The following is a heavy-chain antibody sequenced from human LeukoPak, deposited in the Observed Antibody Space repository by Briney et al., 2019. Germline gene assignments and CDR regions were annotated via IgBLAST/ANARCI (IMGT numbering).Heavy chain of an antibody. D-gene: IGHD2-2*03. J-gene: IGHJ4*02. CDR2: IIPIFGTA. CDR3: ARDGFGYCSSTSCYGGYNY. Sequence: AAVKVSCMASGGTFSSYAISWVRQAPGQGLEWMGGIIPIFGTANYAQKFQGRVTITADESTSTAYMELSSLRSEDTAVYYCARDGFGYCSSTSCYGGYNYWGKSPFDPVSS. V-gene: IGHV1-69*13. CDR1: GGTFSSYA.